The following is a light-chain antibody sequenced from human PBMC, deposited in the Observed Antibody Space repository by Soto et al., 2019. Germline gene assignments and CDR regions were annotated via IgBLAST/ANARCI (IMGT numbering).Light chain of an antibody. J-gene: IGKJ1*01. CDR2: GAS. Sequence: EIXMTXSPATLSVSPGERATLSCRASQSVSSNLAWYQQKPGQAPRLLIYGASTRATGIPARFSGSGSGTEFTLTISSLQSEDFAVYYCQQYNNWPPWTFGQGTKVEIK. V-gene: IGKV3-15*01. CDR3: QQYNNWPPWT. CDR1: QSVSSN.